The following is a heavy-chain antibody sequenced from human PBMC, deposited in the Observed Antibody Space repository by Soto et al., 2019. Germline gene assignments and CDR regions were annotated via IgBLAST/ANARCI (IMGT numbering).Heavy chain of an antibody. J-gene: IGHJ6*03. D-gene: IGHD3-3*01. CDR3: ARHPPISNDFFYYYYMDV. CDR1: GGSISSYY. Sequence: QVQLQESGPGLVKPSETLSLTCTVSGGSISSYYWSWIRQPPGKGLEWIGYIYYSGSTNYNPSLKSRVTISVDTSKNQFSLKLSSVTAADTAVYYCARHPPISNDFFYYYYMDVWGKGTTVTVSS. CDR2: IYYSGST. V-gene: IGHV4-59*08.